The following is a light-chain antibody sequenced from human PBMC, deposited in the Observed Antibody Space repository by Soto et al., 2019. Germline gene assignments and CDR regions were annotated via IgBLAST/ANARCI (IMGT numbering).Light chain of an antibody. CDR2: DAS. J-gene: IGKJ5*01. Sequence: EILLIPSPATLSLSPGPRATLSCRASQSVSTYLARYQQRPGQAPRLLIYDASYRATDIPPRFSGSGSGTDFTLTISSLEPEDFAVYYCQQYHTSPITVGQGTRLEIK. CDR3: QQYHTSPIT. V-gene: IGKV3-11*01. CDR1: QSVSTY.